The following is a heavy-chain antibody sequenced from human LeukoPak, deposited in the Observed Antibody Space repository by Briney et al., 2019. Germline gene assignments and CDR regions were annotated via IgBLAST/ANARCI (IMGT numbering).Heavy chain of an antibody. Sequence: SETLSLTCAVSGYSISSGYYWGWIRQPPGKGLEWIGSIYHSGSTYYNPSLKSRVTISVDTSKNQFSLTLSSVTAADTAVYYCARGQRRNIVVVPAAMRAFDYWGQGTLVTVSS. V-gene: IGHV4-38-2*01. CDR3: ARGQRRNIVVVPAAMRAFDY. J-gene: IGHJ4*02. D-gene: IGHD2-2*01. CDR2: IYHSGST. CDR1: GYSISSGYY.